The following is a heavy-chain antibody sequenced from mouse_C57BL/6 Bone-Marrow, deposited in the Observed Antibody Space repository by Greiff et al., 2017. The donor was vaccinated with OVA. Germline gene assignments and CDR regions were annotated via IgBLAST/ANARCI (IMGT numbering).Heavy chain of an antibody. CDR1: GYAFSSSW. Sequence: QVQLQQSGPELVKPGASVKISCKASGYAFSSSWMNWVKQRPGKGLEWIGRIYPGGGATNYNGKFKGKATLTADKSSSTAYMQLSSLTSEDSAVYFCANYYGSSQRYFDVWGTGTTVTVSS. V-gene: IGHV1-82*01. CDR2: IYPGGGAT. D-gene: IGHD1-1*01. J-gene: IGHJ1*03. CDR3: ANYYGSSQRYFDV.